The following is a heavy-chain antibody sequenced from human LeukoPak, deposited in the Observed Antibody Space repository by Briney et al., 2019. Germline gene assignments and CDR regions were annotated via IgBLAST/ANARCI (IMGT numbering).Heavy chain of an antibody. CDR1: GGSISSYY. Sequence: SETLSLTCTVSGGSISSYYWSWIRQPPGKGLEWIGYIYYSGSTNYNPSLKSRVTISVDTSKNQFSLKLSSVTAADTAVYYCARDGYGGNSAVDPWGQGTLVTVSS. J-gene: IGHJ5*02. V-gene: IGHV4-59*12. D-gene: IGHD4-23*01. CDR3: ARDGYGGNSAVDP. CDR2: IYYSGST.